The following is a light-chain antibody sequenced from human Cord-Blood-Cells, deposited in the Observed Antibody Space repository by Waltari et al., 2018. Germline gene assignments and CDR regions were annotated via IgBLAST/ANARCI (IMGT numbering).Light chain of an antibody. J-gene: IGKJ1*01. CDR2: AAS. CDR1: QSISSY. V-gene: IGKV1-39*01. CDR3: QQSYSTPWT. Sequence: DIQMNQYPSALSASVGDRVTITCRASQSISSYLNWYQQKPGKAPKLLIYAASSLQSGVPSRFSGSGSGTDFTLTISSLQPEDFATYYCQQSYSTPWTFGQGTKVEIK.